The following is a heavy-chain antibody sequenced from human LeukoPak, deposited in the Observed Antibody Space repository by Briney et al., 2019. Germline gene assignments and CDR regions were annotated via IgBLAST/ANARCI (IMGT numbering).Heavy chain of an antibody. J-gene: IGHJ5*02. CDR1: GYTFTGYY. V-gene: IGHV1-2*02. D-gene: IGHD4-17*01. Sequence: ASVKVSCKASGYTFTGYYMHWVRQAPGQGLEWMGWINPNSGGTKYAQKFKGRVTMTRDTSISTAYMELSRLRSDDTAVYYCARDLRLGEINWFDPWGQGTLVTVSS. CDR3: ARDLRLGEINWFDP. CDR2: INPNSGGT.